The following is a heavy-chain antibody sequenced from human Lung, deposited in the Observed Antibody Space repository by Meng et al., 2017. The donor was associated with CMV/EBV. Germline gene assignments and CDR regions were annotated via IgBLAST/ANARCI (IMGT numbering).Heavy chain of an antibody. CDR2: ISPYNGDT. V-gene: IGHV1-2*04. CDR3: ARAIVKNGKRQFDY. CDR1: GYTFIDYH. J-gene: IGHJ4*02. Sequence: QVQLAQSGAEVKEPGASVKLSWKTSGYTFIDYHIHWVRPAPGQGLEWMGWISPYNGDTIYARDFQGWVTMTRDTSNRTLYMEVSRLRFDDTAVYYCARAIVKNGKRQFDYWGQGTLVTVSS. D-gene: IGHD1-1*01.